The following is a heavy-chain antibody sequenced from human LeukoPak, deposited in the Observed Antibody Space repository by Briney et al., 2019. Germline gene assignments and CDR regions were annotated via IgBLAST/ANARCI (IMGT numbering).Heavy chain of an antibody. CDR2: IKLDGSEK. CDR3: ARDRYYDFWSGYFYGMDA. CDR1: GFTFGKYW. Sequence: GGSLRLSCVASGFTFGKYWMSWVRQAPGKGLEWVANIKLDGSEKNYVDSVKGRFTISRDNSKNTPYLQMNSLRAEDTAVYYCARDRYYDFWSGYFYGMDAWGQGTTVTVSS. V-gene: IGHV3-7*03. J-gene: IGHJ6*02. D-gene: IGHD3-3*01.